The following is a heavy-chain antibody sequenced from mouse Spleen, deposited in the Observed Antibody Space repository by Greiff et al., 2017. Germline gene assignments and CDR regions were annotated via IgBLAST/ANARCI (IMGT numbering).Heavy chain of an antibody. D-gene: IGHD1-1*01. CDR1: GFSLTSYG. V-gene: IGHV2-2*01. CDR2: IWSGGST. J-gene: IGHJ4*01. Sequence: QVQLKESGPGLVQPSQSLSITCTVSGFSLTSYGVHWVRQSPGKGLEWLGVIWSGGSTDYNAAFIYRLSISKDNSKSQVFFKMNSLQADDTAIYYCARPIISYWYAMDYWGQGTSVTVSA. CDR3: ARPIISYWYAMDY.